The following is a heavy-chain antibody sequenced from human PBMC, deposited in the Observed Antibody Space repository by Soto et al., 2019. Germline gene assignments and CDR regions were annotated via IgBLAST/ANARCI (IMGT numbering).Heavy chain of an antibody. V-gene: IGHV4-59*01. D-gene: IGHD6-19*01. J-gene: IGHJ6*02. CDR3: ARAGRAAVAGTYYYYGMDV. CDR1: GGSISSYY. CDR2: IYYSGST. Sequence: QVQLQESGPGLVKPSETLSLTCTVSGGSISSYYWSWIRQPPGKGLEWIGYIYYSGSTNYNPSLMGRVTISVDTSKNQFSLKLSSVTAADTAVYYCARAGRAAVAGTYYYYGMDVWGQGTTVTVSS.